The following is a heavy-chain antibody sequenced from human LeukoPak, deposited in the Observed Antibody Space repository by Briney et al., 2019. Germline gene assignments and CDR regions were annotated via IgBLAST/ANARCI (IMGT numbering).Heavy chain of an antibody. CDR2: ISSSGSTI. D-gene: IGHD5-18*01. V-gene: IGHV3-48*03. J-gene: IGHJ4*02. CDR3: ARSPTWIQLWSEQNFDY. Sequence: PGGSLRLSCAASGFTFSSYEMNWVRQAPGKGLEWVSYISSSGSTIYYADSVKGRFTISRGNAKNSLYLQMNSLRAEDTAVYYCARSPTWIQLWSEQNFDYWGQGTLVTVSS. CDR1: GFTFSSYE.